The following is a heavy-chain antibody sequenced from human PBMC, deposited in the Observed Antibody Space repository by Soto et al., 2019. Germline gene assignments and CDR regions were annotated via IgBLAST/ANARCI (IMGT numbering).Heavy chain of an antibody. CDR1: CGSMSSYY. V-gene: IGHV4-4*07. D-gene: IGHD3-3*01. CDR2: VYSSGGT. CDR3: ARGKRFYDWFDP. Sequence: SETLSLTCTFSCGSMSSYYWTWIRQPAGKGLEWIGRVYSSGGTHYNPSLKSRVTISLDTSKNQFSLRLLSVTDADTAVYYCARGKRFYDWFDPWGQGTVVTVSS. J-gene: IGHJ5*02.